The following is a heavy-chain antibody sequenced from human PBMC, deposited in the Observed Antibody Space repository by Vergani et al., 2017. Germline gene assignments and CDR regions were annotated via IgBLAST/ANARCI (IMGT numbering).Heavy chain of an antibody. CDR2: ISYDGSNK. CDR3: ARDSYGRIIVWGFDY. Sequence: QVQPVESGGGVVQPGRSLRLSCAASGFTFSSYALHWVRQAPGKGLEWVAVISYDGSNKYYADSVKGRFTISRDNSKNTLYLQMNSLRAEDTAVYYCARDSYGRIIVWGFDYWGQGALVTVSS. V-gene: IGHV3-30-3*01. J-gene: IGHJ4*02. D-gene: IGHD3-16*02. CDR1: GFTFSSYA.